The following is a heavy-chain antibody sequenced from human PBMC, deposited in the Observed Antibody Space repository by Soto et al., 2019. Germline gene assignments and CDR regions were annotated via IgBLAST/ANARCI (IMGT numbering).Heavy chain of an antibody. D-gene: IGHD6-6*01. J-gene: IGHJ4*02. CDR2: IYYIGST. CDR3: ESLPIAARRFRRSGDEFDY. V-gene: IGHV4-59*01. CDR1: GGSISSYY. Sequence: SETLSLTCTVSGGSISSYYWSWIRQPPGKGLEWIGYIYYIGSTNYNPSLKSRVTISVDTSKNPFSLKLSSVTAADTAVYSCESLPIAARRFRRSGDEFDYWGQGTLVTVSS.